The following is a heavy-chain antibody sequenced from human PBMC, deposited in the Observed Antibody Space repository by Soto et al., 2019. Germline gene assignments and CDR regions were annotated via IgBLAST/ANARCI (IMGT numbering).Heavy chain of an antibody. CDR3: AKANVAELYFDY. D-gene: IGHD1-26*01. Sequence: EVQLLESGGGLVQPGGSLRLSCAASGFTFSSYAMSWVRQAPGKGLAWVSAISGSGGSTYYADSVKGRFTISRDNSKNTLYLQMNSLRAEDTAVYYCAKANVAELYFDYWGQGTLVTVSS. J-gene: IGHJ4*02. CDR2: ISGSGGST. V-gene: IGHV3-23*01. CDR1: GFTFSSYA.